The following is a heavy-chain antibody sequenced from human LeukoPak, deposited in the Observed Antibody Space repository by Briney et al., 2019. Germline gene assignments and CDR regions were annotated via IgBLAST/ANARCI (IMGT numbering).Heavy chain of an antibody. CDR1: GFTFSSYG. D-gene: IGHD1-26*01. J-gene: IGHJ3*01. CDR2: IRYDGSNK. V-gene: IGHV3-30*02. CDR3: ARVIGWDEPFDL. Sequence: GGSLRLSCAASGFTFSSYGIHWVRQAPGKGLEWVAFIRYDGSNKNYADSVKGRFTVSRDNAKNTLYLQMNSLRVEDTAVYYCARVIGWDEPFDLWGHGTLVTVSS.